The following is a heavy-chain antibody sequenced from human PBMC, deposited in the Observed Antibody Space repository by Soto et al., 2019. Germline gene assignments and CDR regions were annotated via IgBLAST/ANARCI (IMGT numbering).Heavy chain of an antibody. J-gene: IGHJ4*02. Sequence: PSETLSLTCAVSGGSISSGNWWSWVRQPPGKGLEWIGEIYHSGSTNYNPSLKSRVTISVDKSKNQFSLKLSSVTAADTAVYYCARRGSRTSVEVAAYDYWGQGTLVTVSS. CDR1: GGSISSGNW. CDR2: IYHSGST. V-gene: IGHV4-4*02. CDR3: ARRGSRTSVEVAAYDY. D-gene: IGHD6-19*01.